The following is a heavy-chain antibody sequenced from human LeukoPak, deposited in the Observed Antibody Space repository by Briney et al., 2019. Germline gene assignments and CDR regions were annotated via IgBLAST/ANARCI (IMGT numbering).Heavy chain of an antibody. CDR1: GGSISSYY. Sequence: PSETLSLTCTVSGGSISSYYWGWICQPPGRGLEWIGNIYETGSTNYNPSLKSRVTISIDTSKNQFSLKLRSVTAADTAVYYCARGDYYDSGIPFNWFDPWGQGTLVTVSS. D-gene: IGHD3-22*01. CDR2: IYETGST. V-gene: IGHV4-59*01. J-gene: IGHJ5*02. CDR3: ARGDYYDSGIPFNWFDP.